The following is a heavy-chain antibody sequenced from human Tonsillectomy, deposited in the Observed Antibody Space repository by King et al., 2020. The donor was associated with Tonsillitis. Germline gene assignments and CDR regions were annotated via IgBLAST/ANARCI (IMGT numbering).Heavy chain of an antibody. V-gene: IGHV4-34*01. Sequence: QVQLQQWGAGLLKPSETLSLTCAVYGGSFSGYYWSWIRQPPGKGLEWIGEINHSGSTNYNPSLKSRVTISVDTSKNQFSLKLSSVTAADTAVYYCARGTIEVDGAFDIWGQGTMVTVSS. J-gene: IGHJ3*02. D-gene: IGHD1-26*01. CDR1: GGSFSGYY. CDR2: INHSGST. CDR3: ARGTIEVDGAFDI.